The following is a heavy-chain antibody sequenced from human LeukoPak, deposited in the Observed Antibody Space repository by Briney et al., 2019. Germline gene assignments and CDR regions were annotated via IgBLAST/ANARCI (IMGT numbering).Heavy chain of an antibody. J-gene: IGHJ6*02. CDR1: GYTFTGYY. D-gene: IGHD4-11*01. CDR2: INPNSGGT. V-gene: IGHV1-2*02. Sequence: GASVKVSCKASGYTFTGYYMHWVRQAPGQGLEWMGWINPNSGGTNYAQKFQGRVTMTRDTSISTAYMELSRLRSDDTAVYYCARLHDYYYYGMDVWGQGTTVTVSS. CDR3: ARLHDYYYYGMDV.